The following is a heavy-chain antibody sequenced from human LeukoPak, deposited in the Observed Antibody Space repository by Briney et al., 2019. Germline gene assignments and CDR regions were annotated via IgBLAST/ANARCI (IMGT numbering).Heavy chain of an antibody. CDR2: ISYDGSNN. Sequence: GGSLRLSCSAYGLTVSSNYMSWVRQAPAKGLEWEAVISYDGSNNYYAHSVKGQFTISRHNSKNTLYLQLNSLRAEQTAVDYCSSLTPVGGPDVFVIWGEGTMVTVSS. V-gene: IGHV3-30*03. D-gene: IGHD1-26*01. CDR3: SSLTPVGGPDVFVI. J-gene: IGHJ3*02. CDR1: GLTVSSNY.